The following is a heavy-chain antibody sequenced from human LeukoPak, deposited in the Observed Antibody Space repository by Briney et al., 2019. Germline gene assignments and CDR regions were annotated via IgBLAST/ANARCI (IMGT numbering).Heavy chain of an antibody. J-gene: IGHJ5*02. CDR2: MNPNSGNT. CDR3: ARGPVLLWFGELLTHNWFVP. D-gene: IGHD3-10*01. Sequence: ASVKVSCKASGYTFTSYDINWVRQATGKGLEWMGWMNPNSGNTGYAQKFQGRVTMTRNTSISTAYMELSSLRSEDAAGYYFARGPVLLWFGELLTHNWFVPWGQGTLVTVSS. CDR1: GYTFTSYD. V-gene: IGHV1-8*01.